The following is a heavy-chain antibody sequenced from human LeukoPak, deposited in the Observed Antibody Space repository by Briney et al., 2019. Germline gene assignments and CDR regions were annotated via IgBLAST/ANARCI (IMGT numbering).Heavy chain of an antibody. Sequence: SETLSLTYAGYGGSFSGYYWSWIRQPPGKGLEWIREINHSGSTNYNPSLKSRVTISVDTSKNQFSLKLSSVTAADTAVYYCARFTVDIVVVVAATYYYYYMDVWGKGTTVTVSS. CDR1: GGSFSGYY. CDR2: INHSGST. CDR3: ARFTVDIVVVVAATYYYYYMDV. D-gene: IGHD2-15*01. J-gene: IGHJ6*03. V-gene: IGHV4-34*01.